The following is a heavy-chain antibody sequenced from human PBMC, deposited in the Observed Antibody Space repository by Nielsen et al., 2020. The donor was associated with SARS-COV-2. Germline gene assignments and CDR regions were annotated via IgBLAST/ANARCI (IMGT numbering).Heavy chain of an antibody. J-gene: IGHJ3*02. CDR1: GGSISSSNW. V-gene: IGHV4-4*02. D-gene: IGHD5-18*01. CDR2: IYHSGST. Sequence: SETLSLTCGVSGGSISSSNWWSWVRQPPGKGLEWIGEIYHSGSTNYNPSLKSRVTISVDKSKNQFSLRLNSVTAADTATYYCATDAFSYGIWGQGTMVTVSS. CDR3: ATDAFSYGI.